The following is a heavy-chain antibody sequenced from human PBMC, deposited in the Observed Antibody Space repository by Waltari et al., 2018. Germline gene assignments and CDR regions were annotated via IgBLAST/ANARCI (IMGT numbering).Heavy chain of an antibody. CDR2: IYHSGST. V-gene: IGHV4-38-2*01. CDR1: GYSISSGYY. CDR3: ARLLNGAFDF. Sequence: QVQLQESGPGLEKPSETLSLTCAVSGYSISSGYYWGWIRQPPGKGLEWIGRIYHSGSTYDNPALKRRVTISVDTSKNQFSLKLSSVTAADTAVYYCARLLNGAFDFWGQGTMVTVSS. D-gene: IGHD2-8*01. J-gene: IGHJ3*01.